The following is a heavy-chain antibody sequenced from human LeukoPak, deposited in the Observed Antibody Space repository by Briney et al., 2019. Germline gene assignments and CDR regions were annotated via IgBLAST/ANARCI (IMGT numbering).Heavy chain of an antibody. V-gene: IGHV1-18*01. J-gene: IGHJ4*02. Sequence: ASVKVSCKASGYTFTSYGISWVRQAPGQGLEWMGWISTYSTNTNYAQKLQGRVTMTTDTSTGTAYMEMKSPRSDDSAVYYCARARQQWLVPLDYWGRGTLVTVSS. CDR1: GYTFTSYG. CDR3: ARARQQWLVPLDY. D-gene: IGHD6-19*01. CDR2: ISTYSTNT.